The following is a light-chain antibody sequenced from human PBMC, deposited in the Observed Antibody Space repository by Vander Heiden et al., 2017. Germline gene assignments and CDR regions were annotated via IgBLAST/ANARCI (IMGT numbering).Light chain of an antibody. CDR1: SSDIGGYNY. Sequence: QSAPTQTASLSRALGQSITISCTGTSSDIGGYNYVSWYQQHPGKAPKLMIYEVSNRPSGVSNRFSGSKSGNTASLTISGLQAEDEADYYCSSYRSSSTRVFGGGTKLTVL. J-gene: IGLJ2*01. CDR3: SSYRSSSTRV. V-gene: IGLV2-14*01. CDR2: EVS.